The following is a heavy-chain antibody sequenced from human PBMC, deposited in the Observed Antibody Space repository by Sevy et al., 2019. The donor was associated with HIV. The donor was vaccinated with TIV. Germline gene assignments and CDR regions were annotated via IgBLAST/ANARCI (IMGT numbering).Heavy chain of an antibody. D-gene: IGHD4-17*01. CDR1: GFSLSTSGMC. V-gene: IGHV2-70*01. CDR2: IDWDDGK. J-gene: IGHJ4*02. CDR3: ARMLYGDYAYYFDY. Sequence: SGPTLVKPTQTLTLTCTFSGFSLSTSGMCVSWIRQPPGKALEWLALIDWDDGKYYSTSLKTRLTISKDNSKKQVVLTMTNMDPVDTATYYCARMLYGDYAYYFDYWGQGTLVTVSS.